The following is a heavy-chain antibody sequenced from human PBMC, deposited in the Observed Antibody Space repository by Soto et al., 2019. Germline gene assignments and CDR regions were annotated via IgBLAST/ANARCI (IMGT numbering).Heavy chain of an antibody. Sequence: QVHLQESGPGLVKPSSTMSLTCTVAGGSISSYYWICIRQPPGKGLEWIGYIYYSGSTNDTPSRKCRVTISVDKYKIQFSLKRSSVTDADTALYACARGSSTSDYYYYYMDVWGKGTTVTVSS. D-gene: IGHD2-2*01. CDR2: IYYSGST. V-gene: IGHV4-59*01. CDR3: ARGSSTSDYYYYYMDV. CDR1: GGSISSYY. J-gene: IGHJ6*03.